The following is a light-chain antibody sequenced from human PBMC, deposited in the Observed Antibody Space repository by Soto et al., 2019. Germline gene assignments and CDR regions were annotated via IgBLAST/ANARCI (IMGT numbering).Light chain of an antibody. CDR2: DAS. J-gene: IGKJ4*01. CDR1: QSVSTN. CDR3: QRALT. Sequence: DIVLTQSPATLSLSPGERATLSCRASQSVSTNLAWYQQTPGQAPRLLIHDASKKATGVPARFSGSGSGTDFTLTISSLVAEDFAVYYCQRALTFGGGTKVEIK. V-gene: IGKV3-11*01.